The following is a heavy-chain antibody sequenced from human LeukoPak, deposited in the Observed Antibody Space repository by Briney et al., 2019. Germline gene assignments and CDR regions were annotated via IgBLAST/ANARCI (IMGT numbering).Heavy chain of an antibody. CDR3: ARPSFTSGSYFDH. D-gene: IGHD3-22*01. J-gene: IGHJ4*02. CDR2: IKYDGSEK. V-gene: IGHV3-7*01. Sequence: GGSLRLSCAASGFTFSSYWMSWVRQAPGKGLEWVATIKYDGSEKYYVDPVKGRFTISRDNAKNSLYLQMNSLSGEDTAVYFCARPSFTSGSYFDHWGQGTLVTVSS. CDR1: GFTFSSYW.